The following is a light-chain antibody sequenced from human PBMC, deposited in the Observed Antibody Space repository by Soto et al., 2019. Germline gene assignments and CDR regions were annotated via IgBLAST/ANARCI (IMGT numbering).Light chain of an antibody. CDR3: HQYNNWPPWT. V-gene: IGKV3-15*01. J-gene: IGKJ1*01. CDR1: QSVSSN. Sequence: EVVMTQSPATLSVSPGERATLSCRASQSVSSNLAWSQQKPGQAPRLLISGASTRATGIPARFSGSGSGTEFTLTISSLQSEDFAVYYCHQYNNWPPWTFGQGTKVEIK. CDR2: GAS.